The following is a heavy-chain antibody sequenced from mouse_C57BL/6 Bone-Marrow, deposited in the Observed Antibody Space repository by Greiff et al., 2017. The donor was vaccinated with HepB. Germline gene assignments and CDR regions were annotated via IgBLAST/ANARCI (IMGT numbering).Heavy chain of an antibody. J-gene: IGHJ2*01. Sequence: QVQLQQPGAELVRPGSSVKLSCKASGYTFTSYWMHWVKQRPIQGLEWIGNIDPSDSETHYNPKFKDKATLTVDKSSSTAYMQLRSLTSEDSAVYYCARPILDSSDYEDFDYWGQGTTVTVSS. D-gene: IGHD3-2*02. CDR1: GYTFTSYW. CDR3: ARPILDSSDYEDFDY. CDR2: IDPSDSET. V-gene: IGHV1-52*01.